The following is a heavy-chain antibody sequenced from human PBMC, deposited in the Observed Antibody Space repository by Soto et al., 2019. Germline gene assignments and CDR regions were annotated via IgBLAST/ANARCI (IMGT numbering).Heavy chain of an antibody. CDR3: ARQDIVVVVAAGDFDY. CDR1: GFTFSSYW. CDR2: IKQDGSEK. Sequence: GESLKISCAASGFTFSSYWMSWVRQAPGKGLEWVANIKQDGSEKYYVESVKGRFTISRDNAKNSLYLQMNSLRAEDTAVYYCARQDIVVVVAAGDFDYWGQGTLVTVSS. D-gene: IGHD2-15*01. V-gene: IGHV3-7*01. J-gene: IGHJ4*02.